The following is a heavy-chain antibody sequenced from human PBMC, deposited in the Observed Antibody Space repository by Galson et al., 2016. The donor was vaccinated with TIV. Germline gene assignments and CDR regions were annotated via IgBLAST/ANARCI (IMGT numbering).Heavy chain of an antibody. CDR2: IIPISGTP. Sequence: SVKVSCKASGGIINSYAMNWVRQAPGQGLEWMGGIIPISGTPNYAQKFQGRVTITADESTSTVYMELSSLRSEDTALYYCAREVACGGACYYFDNWGQGTLVTVSS. CDR1: GGIINSYA. J-gene: IGHJ4*02. V-gene: IGHV1-69*13. CDR3: AREVACGGACYYFDN. D-gene: IGHD2-21*02.